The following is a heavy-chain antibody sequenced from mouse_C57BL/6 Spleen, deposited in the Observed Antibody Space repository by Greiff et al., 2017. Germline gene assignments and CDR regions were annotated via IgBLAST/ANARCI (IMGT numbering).Heavy chain of an antibody. D-gene: IGHD3-2*02. CDR3: TRDGGQLRLRGGALDY. Sequence: EVMLVESGEGLVKPGGSLKLSCAASGFTFSSYAMSWVRQTPGKRLEWVAYISSGGDYIYYADTVKGRFTISRDNARNTLYLQMSSPKSEDTAMYYCTRDGGQLRLRGGALDYWGQGTTLTVSS. V-gene: IGHV5-9-1*02. CDR1: GFTFSSYA. J-gene: IGHJ2*01. CDR2: ISSGGDYI.